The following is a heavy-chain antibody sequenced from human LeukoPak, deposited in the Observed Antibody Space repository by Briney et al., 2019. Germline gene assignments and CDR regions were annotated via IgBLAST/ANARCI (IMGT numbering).Heavy chain of an antibody. V-gene: IGHV1-69*05. CDR2: IIPIFGTA. J-gene: IGHJ3*02. CDR3: ARVRGSGGTYYTGMYAFDI. D-gene: IGHD1-26*01. Sequence: ASVKVSCKASGGTFSSYAISWVRQAPGQGLEWMGGIIPIFGTANYAQKFQGRVTMTRDTSISTAYMELSRLKSDDTALYYCARVRGSGGTYYTGMYAFDIWGQGTMVTVSS. CDR1: GGTFSSYA.